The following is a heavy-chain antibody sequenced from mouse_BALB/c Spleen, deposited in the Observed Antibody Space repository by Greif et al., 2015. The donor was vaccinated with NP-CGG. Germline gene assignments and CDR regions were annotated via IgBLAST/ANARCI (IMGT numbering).Heavy chain of an antibody. CDR3: ARFDYDPYYAMDY. CDR2: ISSGSSTI. CDR1: GFTFSSFG. D-gene: IGHD2-4*01. Sequence: EVQLQESGGGLVQPGGSRKLSCAASGFTFSSFGMHWVRQAPEKGLEWVAYISSGSSTIYYADTVKGRFTISRDNPKNTLFLQMTSLRAEDTAMYYCARFDYDPYYAMDYWGQGTSVTVSS. J-gene: IGHJ4*01. V-gene: IGHV5-17*02.